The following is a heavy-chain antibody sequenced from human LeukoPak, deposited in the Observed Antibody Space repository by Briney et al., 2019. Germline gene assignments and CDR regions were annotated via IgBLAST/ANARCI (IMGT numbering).Heavy chain of an antibody. Sequence: ASVKVSCKASGYTFTGYYMHWVRQAPGQGLEWMGWINPNSGGTNYAQKFQGRVTMTRDTSISTAYMEPSRLRSDDTAVYYCAILDSSGYYRDFDYWGQGTLVTVSS. CDR1: GYTFTGYY. J-gene: IGHJ4*02. V-gene: IGHV1-2*02. D-gene: IGHD3-22*01. CDR3: AILDSSGYYRDFDY. CDR2: INPNSGGT.